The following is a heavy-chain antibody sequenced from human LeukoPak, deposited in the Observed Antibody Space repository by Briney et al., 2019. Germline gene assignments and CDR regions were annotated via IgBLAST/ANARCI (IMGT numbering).Heavy chain of an antibody. V-gene: IGHV1-69*04. CDR1: GGTFSSYA. CDR3: ARGPTDYYDSSGYYSHWFDP. Sequence: SVKVSCKASGGTFSSYAISWVRQAPGQGLEWRGRIIPIFGIANYAQKFQGGVTITADKSTSTAYMELSSLRSEDTAVYYCARGPTDYYDSSGYYSHWFDPWGQGTLVTVSS. D-gene: IGHD3-22*01. CDR2: IIPIFGIA. J-gene: IGHJ5*02.